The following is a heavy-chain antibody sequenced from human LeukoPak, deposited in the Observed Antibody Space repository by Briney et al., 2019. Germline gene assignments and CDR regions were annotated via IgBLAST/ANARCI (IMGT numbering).Heavy chain of an antibody. Sequence: GGSLRLSCAASGFTFDDYTMHWVRQAPGKGLEWVSLISWDGGSTYYADSVKGRFTISRDNSKNSLYLQMNSLRTEDTALYCCAKDLMGDYYYYGMDVWGQGTTVTVSS. J-gene: IGHJ6*02. D-gene: IGHD3-10*01. CDR2: ISWDGGST. CDR1: GFTFDDYT. V-gene: IGHV3-43*01. CDR3: AKDLMGDYYYYGMDV.